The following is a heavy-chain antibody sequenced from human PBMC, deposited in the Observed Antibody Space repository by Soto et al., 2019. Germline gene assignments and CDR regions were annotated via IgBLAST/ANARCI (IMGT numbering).Heavy chain of an antibody. Sequence: PSETLSLTCTVPGVSVSSAGYYWTWIRQPPGKGLEWMGYISYSGSTYYNPSLKSRITISLDTSKSQFSLNLTSVTAADTAVYYCVRSVNYYYYGVDVWGQGTTVTVSS. J-gene: IGHJ6*02. V-gene: IGHV4-31*03. CDR3: VRSVNYYYYGVDV. CDR2: ISYSGST. CDR1: GVSVSSAGYY.